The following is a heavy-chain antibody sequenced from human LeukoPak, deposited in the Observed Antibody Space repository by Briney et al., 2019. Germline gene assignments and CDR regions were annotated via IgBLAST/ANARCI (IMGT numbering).Heavy chain of an antibody. D-gene: IGHD3-22*01. J-gene: IGHJ4*02. CDR1: GGTFSSYA. CDR3: ASSWYYYDSSGYYLY. V-gene: IGHV1-69*13. Sequence: SVKVSCKASGGTFSSYAISWVRQAPGQGLEWMGGIIPIFGTANYAQKFQGRVTITADESTSTAYMELSSLRSGDTAVYYCASSWYYYDSSGYYLYWGQGTLVTVSS. CDR2: IIPIFGTA.